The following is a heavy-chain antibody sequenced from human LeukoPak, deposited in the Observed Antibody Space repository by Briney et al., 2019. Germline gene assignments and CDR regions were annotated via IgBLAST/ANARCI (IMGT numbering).Heavy chain of an antibody. Sequence: GASVKVSCKAFGYTFTSYGISWVRQAPGQGLEWMGWISAYNGNTNYAQKLQGRVTMTTDTSTSTAYMELRSLRSDDTAVYYCARGGRITMIVVVSPFDYWGQGTLVTVSS. J-gene: IGHJ4*02. CDR3: ARGGRITMIVVVSPFDY. CDR1: GYTFTSYG. CDR2: ISAYNGNT. V-gene: IGHV1-18*01. D-gene: IGHD3-22*01.